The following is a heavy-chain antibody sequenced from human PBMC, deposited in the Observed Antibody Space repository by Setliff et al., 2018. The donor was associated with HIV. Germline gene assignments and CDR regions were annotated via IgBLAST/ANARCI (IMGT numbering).Heavy chain of an antibody. D-gene: IGHD3-3*01. CDR3: TRDRYYNFWSGFFH. CDR2: INGGNGNT. CDR1: GYTFTDYF. V-gene: IGHV1-3*01. J-gene: IGHJ4*02. Sequence: ASVKVSCKASGYTFTDYFINWVRQAPGQRLEWMGWINGGNGNTEYSQKFQGRVTMTRDTSASTAYMELSSLRSEDTAVYYCTRDRYYNFWSGFFHWGQGTLVTVSS.